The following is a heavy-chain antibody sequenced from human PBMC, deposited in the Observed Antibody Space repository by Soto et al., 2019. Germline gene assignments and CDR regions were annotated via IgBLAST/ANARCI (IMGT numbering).Heavy chain of an antibody. CDR1: GFTVSNNY. V-gene: IGHV3-66*01. J-gene: IGHJ6*02. D-gene: IGHD2-2*01. Sequence: GSLRLSCAASGFTVSNNYLSWVRQAPVKGLEWVAVIYSGGNTYYADSVKGRFTISRDNSKNMLYLQMNNLRVEDTAVYYCARGGSIGVVPAFDVWGQGTMVTASS. CDR2: IYSGGNT. CDR3: ARGGSIGVVPAFDV.